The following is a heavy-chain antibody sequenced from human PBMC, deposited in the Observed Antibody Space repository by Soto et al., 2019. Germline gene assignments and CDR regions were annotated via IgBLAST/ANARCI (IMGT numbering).Heavy chain of an antibody. CDR1: GYSFTSYW. CDR2: IYPGDSDT. Sequence: GESLKISCKGSGYSFTSYWIGWGRQMPGKGLEWMGIIYPGDSDTRYSPSFQGQVTISADKSISTAYLQWSSLKASDTAMYYCARSGDIVVVPAASGMDVWGQGTTVTVSS. CDR3: ARSGDIVVVPAASGMDV. V-gene: IGHV5-51*01. D-gene: IGHD2-2*01. J-gene: IGHJ6*02.